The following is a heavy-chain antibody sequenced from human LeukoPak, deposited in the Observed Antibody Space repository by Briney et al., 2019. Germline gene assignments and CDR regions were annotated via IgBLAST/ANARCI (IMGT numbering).Heavy chain of an antibody. J-gene: IGHJ4*02. CDR2: IYYSGST. CDR1: GGAISSHY. CDR3: ARVPYYDFWSGYCDY. D-gene: IGHD3-3*01. Sequence: KPSETLSLTCTVTGGAISSHYWSWIRQPPGKGLEWIGYIYYSGSTNYNPSLKSRVTISVDTSKNQFSLKLSSVTAADTAVYYCARVPYYDFWSGYCDYWGQGTLVTVSS. V-gene: IGHV4-59*11.